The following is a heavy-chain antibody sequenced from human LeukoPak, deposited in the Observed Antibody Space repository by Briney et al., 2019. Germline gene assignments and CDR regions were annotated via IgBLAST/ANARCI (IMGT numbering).Heavy chain of an antibody. Sequence: SETLSLTCAVYGGSFSGYYWSWIRQPPGKGLEWIGYIYYSGNTNYNPSLKSRVTISVDTSKNEFSLKLRSLIVADTAVYYCARSYDTSGYYHAFDIWGQGTMVTVSS. V-gene: IGHV4-59*08. D-gene: IGHD3-22*01. J-gene: IGHJ3*02. CDR3: ARSYDTSGYYHAFDI. CDR1: GGSFSGYY. CDR2: IYYSGNT.